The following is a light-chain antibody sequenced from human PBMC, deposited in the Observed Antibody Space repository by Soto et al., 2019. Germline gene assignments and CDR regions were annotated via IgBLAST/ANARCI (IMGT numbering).Light chain of an antibody. CDR2: TAS. CDR1: QSVDNY. CDR3: QHRHSYTIT. V-gene: IGKV1-9*01. Sequence: DIHMTQSPSSMSTSVGDTITLTCRASQSVDNYLAWYQQKPGTAPNLLIHTASTLHSGVPSRFSGSGSGTECTLTISRLKKEDAATYYGQHRHSYTITFGQGTRLEIK. J-gene: IGKJ5*01.